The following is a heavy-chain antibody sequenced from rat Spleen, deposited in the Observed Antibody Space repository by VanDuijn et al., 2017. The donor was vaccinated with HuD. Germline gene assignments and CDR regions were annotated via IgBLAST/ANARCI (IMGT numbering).Heavy chain of an antibody. J-gene: IGHJ3*01. Sequence: EVRLVESGGGLVRPGGSLKVSCEASGFTFNNNWMTWIRQAPGKGLEWVASISYTGGNTYYPDSVKGRFSISRDNARGILYLHMSSLGSEDTATYYCARQDNYVGFAYWGQGTLVTVSS. CDR2: ISYTGGNT. V-gene: IGHV5-31*01. D-gene: IGHD1-10*01. CDR3: ARQDNYVGFAY. CDR1: GFTFNNNW.